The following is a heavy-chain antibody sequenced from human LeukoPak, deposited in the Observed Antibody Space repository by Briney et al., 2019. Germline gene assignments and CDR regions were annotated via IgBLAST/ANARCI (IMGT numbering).Heavy chain of an antibody. Sequence: SETLSLTCTVSSGSISSYYWSWIRQPPGKGLEWIGYIYYSGSTNYNPTLKSRVTISVDTSKNQFSLKLSSVTAADTAVYYCARAYSSGWYGVAYYMDVWGKGTTVTVPS. CDR1: SGSISSYY. J-gene: IGHJ6*03. D-gene: IGHD6-19*01. V-gene: IGHV4-59*01. CDR3: ARAYSSGWYGVAYYMDV. CDR2: IYYSGST.